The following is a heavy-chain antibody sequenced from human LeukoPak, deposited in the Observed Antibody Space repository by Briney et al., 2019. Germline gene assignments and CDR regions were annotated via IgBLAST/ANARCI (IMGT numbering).Heavy chain of an antibody. D-gene: IGHD1-14*01. J-gene: IGHJ4*02. CDR2: INSDGSST. CDR3: GRVVTTSED. V-gene: IGHV3-74*01. CDR1: GFTFSTYW. Sequence: GGSLRLSCAASGFTFSTYWIHWVRQAPGKGLVWVSRINSDGSSTDYADSVKGRFTISRDNAKNTLYLQMNSLRAEDTAIYYCGRVVTTSEDWGQGILVTVST.